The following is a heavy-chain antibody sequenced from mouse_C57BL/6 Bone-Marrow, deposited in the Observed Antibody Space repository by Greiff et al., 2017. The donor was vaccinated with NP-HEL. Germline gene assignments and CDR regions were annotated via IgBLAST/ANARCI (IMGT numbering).Heavy chain of an antibody. Sequence: VHVKQSGAELVRPGASVKLSCTASGFNIKDDYMHWVKQRPEQGLEWIGWIDPENGDTEYASKFQGKATITADTSSNTAYLQLSSLTSEDTAVYYCTTTYGPWFAYWGQGTLVTVSA. D-gene: IGHD1-1*02. CDR3: TTTYGPWFAY. V-gene: IGHV14-4*01. CDR1: GFNIKDDY. CDR2: IDPENGDT. J-gene: IGHJ3*01.